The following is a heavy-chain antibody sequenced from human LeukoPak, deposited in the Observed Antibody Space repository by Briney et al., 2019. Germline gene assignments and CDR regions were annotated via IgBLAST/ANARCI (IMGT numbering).Heavy chain of an antibody. D-gene: IGHD1-1*01. V-gene: IGHV3-73*01. J-gene: IGHJ6*03. CDR2: IRGKANSYAT. Sequence: GGSLRHSCADSGFTFSGSAMHWVRQASGKGLEWVGRIRGKANSYATAYAASVKGRFTISRDDSKNTAYLQMNSLKTEDTAVYYCTTNWNGYYYMDVWGKGTTVTLSS. CDR1: GFTFSGSA. CDR3: TTNWNGYYYMDV.